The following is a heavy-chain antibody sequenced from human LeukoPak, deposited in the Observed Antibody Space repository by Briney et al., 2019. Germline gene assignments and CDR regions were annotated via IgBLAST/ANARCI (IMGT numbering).Heavy chain of an antibody. CDR2: ISWNSGSI. CDR3: AKTGGDGYNWPYYFDY. CDR1: GFTFDDYA. D-gene: IGHD5-24*01. V-gene: IGHV3-9*01. J-gene: IGHJ4*02. Sequence: GGSLRLSCAASGFTFDDYAMHWVRQAPGKGLEWVSGISWNSGSIGYADSVKGRFTISRDNAKNSLYLQMNSLRAEDTASYYCAKTGGDGYNWPYYFDYWGQGTLVTVSS.